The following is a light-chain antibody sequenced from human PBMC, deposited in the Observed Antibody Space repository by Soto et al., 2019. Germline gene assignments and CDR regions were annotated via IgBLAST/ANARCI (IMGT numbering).Light chain of an antibody. CDR1: SCDVGADNY. V-gene: IGLV2-8*01. CDR2: DVT. J-gene: IGLJ3*02. Sequence: QSALTQPPSASGSPGQSVTISCTGTSCDVGADNYVSWYQQHAGKAPKLVIYDVTKRPSGVPDRFAGSKSANAASLTVSGLQDEDEADYYCSSFATSNTWVFGGGTKLTVL. CDR3: SSFATSNTWV.